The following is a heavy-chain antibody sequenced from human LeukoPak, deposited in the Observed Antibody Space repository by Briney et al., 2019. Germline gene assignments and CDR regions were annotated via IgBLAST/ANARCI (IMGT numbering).Heavy chain of an antibody. CDR2: ISAYNGNT. D-gene: IGHD4-17*01. J-gene: IGHJ6*02. Sequence: ASVKVSCKASGYTFTSYGISWVRQAPGQGLEWMGWISAYNGNTNYAQKLQGRVTMTTDTSTSTAYMELRSLRSDDTAVYYCAREYGDYAPYYYYGMDVWGQGTTVTVSS. V-gene: IGHV1-18*01. CDR3: AREYGDYAPYYYYGMDV. CDR1: GYTFTSYG.